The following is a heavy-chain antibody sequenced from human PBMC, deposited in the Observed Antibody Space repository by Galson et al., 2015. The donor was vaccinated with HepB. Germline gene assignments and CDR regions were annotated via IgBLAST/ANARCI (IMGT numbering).Heavy chain of an antibody. V-gene: IGHV3-9*01. CDR1: GFTFDDYA. J-gene: IGHJ4*02. D-gene: IGHD6-19*01. Sequence: SLRLSCAASGFTFDDYAMCWVRQVPGKGLEWVSSISWNGDTIGYAESVKGRFTISRDNAKNSLNLQMNSLRAEDTALYYCAKGPYIGYNSGLLDYWGQGTLVTVSS. CDR2: ISWNGDTI. CDR3: AKGPYIGYNSGLLDY.